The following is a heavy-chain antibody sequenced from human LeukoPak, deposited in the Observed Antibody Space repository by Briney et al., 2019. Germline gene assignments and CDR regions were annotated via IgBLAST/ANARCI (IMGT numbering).Heavy chain of an antibody. CDR2: INHSGST. CDR3: ARVNIVVVPAAYFGFDP. D-gene: IGHD2-2*01. Sequence: PSETLSLTCAVYGGSFSGYYWSWIRQPPGKGLEWIGEINHSGSTNYNPSLKSRVTISVDTSKNQFSLMLSSVTAADTAVYYCARVNIVVVPAAYFGFDPWGQGTLVTVSS. V-gene: IGHV4-34*01. CDR1: GGSFSGYY. J-gene: IGHJ5*02.